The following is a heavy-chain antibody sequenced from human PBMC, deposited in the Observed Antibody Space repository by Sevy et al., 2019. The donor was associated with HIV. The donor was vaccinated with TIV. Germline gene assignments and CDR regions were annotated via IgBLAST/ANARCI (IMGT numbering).Heavy chain of an antibody. CDR1: GYTFTSYG. Sequence: ASVKVSCKASGYTFTSYGISWVRQAPGQGLEWMGWISAYNGNTNYAQKLQGRVTMTTDTSTSTAYMELRSLRSDDTAVYYCARDVFRYFDWLGPYYYYGMDVWGQGTTVTVSS. CDR3: ARDVFRYFDWLGPYYYYGMDV. V-gene: IGHV1-18*01. D-gene: IGHD3-9*01. CDR2: ISAYNGNT. J-gene: IGHJ6*02.